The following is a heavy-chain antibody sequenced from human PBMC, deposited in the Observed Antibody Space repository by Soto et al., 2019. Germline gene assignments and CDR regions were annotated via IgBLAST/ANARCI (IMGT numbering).Heavy chain of an antibody. CDR2: ISYDGSNK. D-gene: IGHD2-2*01. Sequence: PVGSLRLSCAASGFTFSSYGMHWVRQAPGKGLEWVAVISYDGSNKYYADSVKGRFTISRDNSKNTLYLQMNSLRAEDTAVYYCAKWKWRSSSWFDPWGQGTLVTVSS. CDR3: AKWKWRSSSWFDP. CDR1: GFTFSSYG. J-gene: IGHJ5*02. V-gene: IGHV3-30*18.